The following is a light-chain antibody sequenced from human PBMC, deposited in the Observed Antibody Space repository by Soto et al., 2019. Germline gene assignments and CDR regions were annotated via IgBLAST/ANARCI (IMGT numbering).Light chain of an antibody. CDR2: KAS. CDR3: QQYGT. CDR1: QSISSW. J-gene: IGKJ1*01. Sequence: DIQMTQSPSTLSASVGDRVTITCRASQSISSWLAWYQQKPGKAPKLLIYKASSLESGVPSRFSGSGSGTEFTLTISSLQPDDLETYYCQQYGTFGQGTKVEIK. V-gene: IGKV1-5*03.